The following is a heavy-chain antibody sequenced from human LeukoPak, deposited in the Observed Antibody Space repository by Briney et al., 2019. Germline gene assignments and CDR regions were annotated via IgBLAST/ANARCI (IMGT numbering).Heavy chain of an antibody. Sequence: GGSLRLTCAASGFTFSSYSMNWVRQAPGKGLEWVSSISSSSSYIYYADSVKGRFTISRDNAKNSLYLQMNSLRAEDTAVYYCARSPTSSPYYYDSSGYYANYWGQGTLVTVSS. V-gene: IGHV3-21*01. D-gene: IGHD3-22*01. CDR3: ARSPTSSPYYYDSSGYYANY. CDR2: ISSSSSYI. J-gene: IGHJ4*02. CDR1: GFTFSSYS.